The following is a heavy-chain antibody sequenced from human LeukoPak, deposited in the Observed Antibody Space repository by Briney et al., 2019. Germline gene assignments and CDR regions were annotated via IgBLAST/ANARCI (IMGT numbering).Heavy chain of an antibody. CDR3: ATRAKYSGSCYPLDY. CDR1: GGSISSGDYY. V-gene: IGHV4-30-4*01. Sequence: PSQTLSLTCTVSGGSISSGDYYWSWIRQPPGKGLEWIGYIYYSGSTYYNPSLKSRVTISVDTSKNQFSLKLSSVTAADTAVYYCATRAKYSGSCYPLDYWGQGTLVTVSS. J-gene: IGHJ4*02. CDR2: IYYSGST. D-gene: IGHD1-26*01.